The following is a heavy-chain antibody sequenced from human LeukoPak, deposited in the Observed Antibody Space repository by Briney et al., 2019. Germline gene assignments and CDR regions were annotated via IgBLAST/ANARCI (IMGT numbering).Heavy chain of an antibody. V-gene: IGHV4-34*01. J-gene: IGHJ2*01. Sequence: PSETLSLTCAVYGGSFSGYYWSWIRQPPGKGLEWIGEINHSGSTNYNPSLKSRVTISVDTSKNQFSLKLSSVTAADTAVYYCARDGPTYYDILTGYYEDWYFDLWGRGTLVTVSS. CDR2: INHSGST. CDR1: GGSFSGYY. D-gene: IGHD3-9*01. CDR3: ARDGPTYYDILTGYYEDWYFDL.